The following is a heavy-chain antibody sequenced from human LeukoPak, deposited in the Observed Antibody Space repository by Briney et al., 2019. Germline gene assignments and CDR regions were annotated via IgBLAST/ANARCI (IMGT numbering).Heavy chain of an antibody. Sequence: ASVKVSCKASGYTFTSYDINWVRQAPGQGLEWMGCIKPNSGGAYYAQNFQDRVTMTRDTSISTAYMELRSLRSDDTAVYYCARDSGGSIVVVPAATDAFDIWGQGTMVTVSS. CDR3: ARDSGGSIVVVPAATDAFDI. D-gene: IGHD2-2*01. CDR2: IKPNSGGA. J-gene: IGHJ3*02. CDR1: GYTFTSYD. V-gene: IGHV1-2*02.